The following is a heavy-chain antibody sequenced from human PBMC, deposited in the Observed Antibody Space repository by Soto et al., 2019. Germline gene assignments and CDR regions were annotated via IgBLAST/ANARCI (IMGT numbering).Heavy chain of an antibody. J-gene: IGHJ5*02. CDR1: GYSFTSYW. CDR2: IYPGDSDT. D-gene: IGHD2-2*01. V-gene: IGHV5-51*01. CDR3: ARGVVVVPAATGSWFDP. Sequence: GESLKISCKGSGYSFTSYWIGWVRQMPGKGLEWMGIIYPGDSDTRYSPSFQGQVTISADKSTSTAYLQWSSLKASDTAMYYCARGVVVVPAATGSWFDPWGQGTLVTVSS.